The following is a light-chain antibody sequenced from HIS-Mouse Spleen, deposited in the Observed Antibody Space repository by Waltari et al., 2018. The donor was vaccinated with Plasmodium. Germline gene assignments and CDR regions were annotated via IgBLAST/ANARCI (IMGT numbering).Light chain of an antibody. CDR2: DDS. J-gene: IGLJ2*01. CDR3: QVWDSSSDHPV. CDR1: NIGSKH. V-gene: IGLV3-21*02. Sequence: SYVLTQPPSVSVAPGQTARITCGGNNIGSKHVHWYQQKPGQPPVLVVYDDSDRPPGIPERFSGSNSGNTATLTISRVEAGDEADYYCQVWDSSSDHPVFGGGTKLTVL.